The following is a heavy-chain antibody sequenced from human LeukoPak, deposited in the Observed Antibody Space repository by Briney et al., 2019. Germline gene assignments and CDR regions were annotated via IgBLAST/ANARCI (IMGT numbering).Heavy chain of an antibody. CDR3: ARNSGSYRGYYYYGMDV. CDR2: INPNSGGT. D-gene: IGHD1-26*01. V-gene: IGHV1-2*02. Sequence: ASVKVSCKASGYTFTGYYMHWVRQAPGQGLEWMGWINPNSGGTNYAQKFQGRVTMTRDTSISTAYMELSRLRSDDTAVYYCARNSGSYRGYYYYGMDVWGQGTTVTVSS. CDR1: GYTFTGYY. J-gene: IGHJ6*02.